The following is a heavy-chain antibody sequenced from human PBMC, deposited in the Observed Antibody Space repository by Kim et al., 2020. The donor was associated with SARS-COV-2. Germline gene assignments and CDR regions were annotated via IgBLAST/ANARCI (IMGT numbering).Heavy chain of an antibody. Sequence: SVKVSCKASGGPFDTYTFSWVRQAPGQGLEFIGGIVPLLGADSYSQKFRARVTIIADTSTRTALMELRGLTSEDTAVYYCEASRRISPNPPEDYWGQGTLVTVSS. D-gene: IGHD3-16*02. CDR3: EASRRISPNPPEDY. CDR2: IVPLLGAD. CDR1: GGPFDTYT. J-gene: IGHJ4*02. V-gene: IGHV1-69*08.